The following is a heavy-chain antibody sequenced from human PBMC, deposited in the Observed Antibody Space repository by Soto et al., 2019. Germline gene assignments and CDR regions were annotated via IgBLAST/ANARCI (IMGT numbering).Heavy chain of an antibody. CDR3: TRHFMITFGGVIYSGPYYYYYYMDV. V-gene: IGHV1-3*01. Sequence: ASVKVSCKASGYTFTSYAMHWVRQAPGQRLEWMGWINAGNGNTKYSQKFQGRVTITRDTSASTAYMELSSLRSEDTAVYYCTRHFMITFGGVIYSGPYYYYYYMDVWGKGTTVTVSS. CDR2: INAGNGNT. CDR1: GYTFTSYA. J-gene: IGHJ6*03. D-gene: IGHD3-16*02.